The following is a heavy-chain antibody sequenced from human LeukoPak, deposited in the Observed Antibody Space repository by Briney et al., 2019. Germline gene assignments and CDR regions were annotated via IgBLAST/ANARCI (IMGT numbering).Heavy chain of an antibody. CDR3: ARRKRSFDY. Sequence: GGSLRLSCAASGFAFSSTSIHWVRQAPGKWLEWLSYSSTTTGNIYYADSVKGRFTISRDNAKNSLFLQMNSLRAEDTAVYYCARRKRSFDYWGQGTLVTVSS. CDR1: GFAFSSTS. D-gene: IGHD6-6*01. CDR2: SSTTTGNI. J-gene: IGHJ4*02. V-gene: IGHV3-48*04.